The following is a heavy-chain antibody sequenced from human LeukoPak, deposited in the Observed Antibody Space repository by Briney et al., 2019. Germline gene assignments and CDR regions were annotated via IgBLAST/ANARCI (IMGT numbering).Heavy chain of an antibody. CDR1: GFTFNNYA. J-gene: IGHJ4*02. Sequence: PGGSLRLSCAASGFTFNNYAMNWVRQAPGKGLEWVSTLSTSGDSTYYADSVKGRFTISRDNSKNTLYLQMNSLRAEDTAVYYCAKEPNDYWGQGALVTVSS. CDR2: LSTSGDST. CDR3: AKEPNDY. V-gene: IGHV3-23*01.